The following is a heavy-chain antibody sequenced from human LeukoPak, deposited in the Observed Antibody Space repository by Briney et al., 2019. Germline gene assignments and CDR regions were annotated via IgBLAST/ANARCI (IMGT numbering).Heavy chain of an antibody. CDR3: ARADGGNGPWFDP. J-gene: IGHJ5*02. D-gene: IGHD4-23*01. CDR1: GFTFSSYG. CDR2: ISSSSSYI. Sequence: GGSLRLSCAASGFTFSSYGMNWVRQAPGKGLEWVSSISSSSSYIYYADSVKGRFTISRDNAKNSLYLQMNSLRAEDTAVYYCARADGGNGPWFDPWGQGTLVTVSS. V-gene: IGHV3-21*01.